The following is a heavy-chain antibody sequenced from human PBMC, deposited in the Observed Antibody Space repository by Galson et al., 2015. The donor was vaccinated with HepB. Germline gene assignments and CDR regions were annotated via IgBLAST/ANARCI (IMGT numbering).Heavy chain of an antibody. CDR3: ARGLGESAFDC. J-gene: IGHJ4*02. CDR2: IWHDGTNK. Sequence: SLRLSCAASGFTFSSYGMHWVRQAPGKGLEWMAVIWHDGTNKYYTDSVKGRFTISRDNSKNTLYLQMDSLRAEDTAVYYCARGLGESAFDCWGQGTLVTVSS. D-gene: IGHD3-16*01. V-gene: IGHV3-33*01. CDR1: GFTFSSYG.